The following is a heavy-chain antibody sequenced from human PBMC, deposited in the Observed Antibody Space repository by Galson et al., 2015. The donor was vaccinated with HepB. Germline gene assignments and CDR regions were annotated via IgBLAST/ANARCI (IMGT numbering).Heavy chain of an antibody. CDR1: GFNFSSYA. CDR3: ARAAYYYGSGSYSGAPDY. CDR2: ISSNGGSK. J-gene: IGHJ4*02. Sequence: SLRLSCADSGFNFSSYAMHWVRQAQGKGLEYVSAISSNGGSKYYADYVKGRFTISRDNSKNTLYLQMGSLRAEDMAVYYCARAAYYYGSGSYSGAPDYWGQGTLVTVSS. V-gene: IGHV3-64*02. D-gene: IGHD3-10*01.